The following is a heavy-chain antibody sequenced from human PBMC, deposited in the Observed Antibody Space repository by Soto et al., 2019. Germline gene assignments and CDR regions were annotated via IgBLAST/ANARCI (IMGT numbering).Heavy chain of an antibody. Sequence: AGGSLRLSCSASGFTFSSYAMHWVRQAPGKGLEYVSAISSNGGSTYYADSVKGRFTISRDNSKNTLYLQMSSLRAEDTAAYHCVKDGVVVAAFHYFDYWGQGTLVTSPQ. CDR3: VKDGVVVAAFHYFDY. CDR1: GFTFSSYA. CDR2: ISSNGGST. D-gene: IGHD2-15*01. J-gene: IGHJ4*02. V-gene: IGHV3-64D*08.